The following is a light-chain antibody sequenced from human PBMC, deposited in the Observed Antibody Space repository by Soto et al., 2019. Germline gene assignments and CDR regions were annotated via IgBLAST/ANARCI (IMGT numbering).Light chain of an antibody. CDR2: RNT. CDR1: TSNIGKTF. Sequence: QSVLTQPPSASGTPGQTVNISCSGSTSNIGKTFVYWYQHFPGAAPKLLIYRNTLRPSGVPDRFSAYKSGTSTSLAISGLRSEDEADYYCASWDNNISGYVFGTGTNVIV. V-gene: IGLV1-47*01. J-gene: IGLJ1*01. CDR3: ASWDNNISGYV.